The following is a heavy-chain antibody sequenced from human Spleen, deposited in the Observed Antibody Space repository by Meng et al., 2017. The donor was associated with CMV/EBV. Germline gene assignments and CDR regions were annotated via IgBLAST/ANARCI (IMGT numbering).Heavy chain of an antibody. Sequence: SETLSLTCSVSGGSMNSYYWNWIRQAPGKGLEWIGHINHSGNSKYNSALKSRVIISLDTSKNQFSLKLRSVTAADTAMYYCARRGRQEKAYYYGMDVWGQGTTVTVSS. D-gene: IGHD1-26*01. CDR1: GGSMNSYY. CDR2: INHSGNS. J-gene: IGHJ6*02. V-gene: IGHV4-59*01. CDR3: ARRGRQEKAYYYGMDV.